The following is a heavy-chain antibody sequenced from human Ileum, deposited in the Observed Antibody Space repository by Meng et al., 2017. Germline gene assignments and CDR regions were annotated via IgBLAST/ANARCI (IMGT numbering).Heavy chain of an antibody. D-gene: IGHD2-15*01. Sequence: GSLRLSCAVSGASISSTYWWSWVRQPPGKGLEWIGEVHHSGGTNYNPSLKSRVTISVDESNNQYSLSLTSVTAADTAIYYCGRNGAYSNDPWGRGTLVTVSS. J-gene: IGHJ5*02. CDR3: GRNGAYSNDP. V-gene: IGHV4-4*02. CDR1: GASISSTYW. CDR2: VHHSGGT.